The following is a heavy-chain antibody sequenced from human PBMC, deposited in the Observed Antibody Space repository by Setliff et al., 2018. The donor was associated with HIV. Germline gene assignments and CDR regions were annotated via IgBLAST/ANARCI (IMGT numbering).Heavy chain of an antibody. CDR1: GYSISSGYY. J-gene: IGHJ4*02. CDR3: ARHANTVTTVFVDYFDY. CDR2: IYQTGVT. Sequence: GTLSLTGAVSGYSISSGYYWGWIRQPPGKGLEWMGSIYQTGVTYYNPSLKSRVTISVDTSKNQFSLNLSSVTAADTAIYYCARHANTVTTVFVDYFDYWGQGTLVTVSS. D-gene: IGHD4-17*01. V-gene: IGHV4-38-2*01.